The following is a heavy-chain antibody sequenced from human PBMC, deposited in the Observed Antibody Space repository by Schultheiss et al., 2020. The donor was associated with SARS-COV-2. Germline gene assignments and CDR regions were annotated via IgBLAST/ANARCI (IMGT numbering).Heavy chain of an antibody. V-gene: IGHV4-4*07. J-gene: IGHJ5*02. Sequence: SETLSLTCTVSGGSISSYYWSWIRQPAGKGLEWIGRIYTSGSTNYNPSLKSRVTMSVDTSKNQFSLKLSSVTPEDTAVYYCARDPLSSNWFDPWGQGTLVTVSS. CDR1: GGSISSYY. CDR3: ARDPLSSNWFDP. CDR2: IYTSGST. D-gene: IGHD6-6*01.